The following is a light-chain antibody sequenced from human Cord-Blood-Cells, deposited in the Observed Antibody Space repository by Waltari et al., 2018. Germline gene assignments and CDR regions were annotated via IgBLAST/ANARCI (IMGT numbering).Light chain of an antibody. J-gene: IGLJ2*01. Sequence: QSALTQPASVSGSPGQSITISCTGTNSDVGGYNYVSWYQQHPGKAPKLMSYDVSKRPSGVSNRFSGSKSGNTASLTISGLQAEDEADYYCSSYTSSSNVVFGGGTKLTVL. CDR1: NSDVGGYNY. V-gene: IGLV2-14*01. CDR2: DVS. CDR3: SSYTSSSNVV.